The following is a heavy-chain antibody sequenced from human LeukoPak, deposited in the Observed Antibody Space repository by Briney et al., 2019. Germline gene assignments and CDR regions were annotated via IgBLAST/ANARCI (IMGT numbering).Heavy chain of an antibody. CDR3: ASISYYYYMDV. J-gene: IGHJ6*03. D-gene: IGHD5-12*01. V-gene: IGHV3-53*01. CDR1: GFTVSSNY. Sequence: GGSLRLSCAASGFTVSSNYMSWVRQAPGKGLEWVSVIYSGGSTYYADSAKGRFTISRDNSKNTLYLQMNSLRAEDTAAYYCASISYYYYMDVWGKGTTVTVSS. CDR2: IYSGGST.